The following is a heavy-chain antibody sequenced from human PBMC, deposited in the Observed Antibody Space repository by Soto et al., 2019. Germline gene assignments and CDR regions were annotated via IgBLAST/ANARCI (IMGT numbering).Heavy chain of an antibody. Sequence: QVQLVESGGGVVQPGRSLRLSCAASGFDFSDYAMHWVRQAPGKGLEWAAVISHDGNSKYSADSGKGRITVSRDNSRNTVILQMDSLISWDTGWYFWAKDRHWSGTRWDMDVWGQGTTVTVSS. V-gene: IGHV3-30*18. CDR3: AKDRHWSGTRWDMDV. J-gene: IGHJ6*02. CDR1: GFDFSDYA. D-gene: IGHD3-10*01. CDR2: ISHDGNSK.